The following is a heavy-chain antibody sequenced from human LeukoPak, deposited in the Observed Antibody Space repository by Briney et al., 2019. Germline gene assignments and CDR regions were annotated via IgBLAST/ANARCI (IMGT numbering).Heavy chain of an antibody. V-gene: IGHV4-34*01. CDR2: INHSGST. J-gene: IGHJ4*02. CDR3: ARRGYSYVHIDY. Sequence: SETLSLTCAVYGGSFSGYYWSWIRQPPGKGLEWIGEINHSGSTNYNPSLKSRVTISVDTSKNQFSLKLSSMTAADTAVYYCARRGYSYVHIDYWGQGTLVTVSS. CDR1: GGSFSGYY. D-gene: IGHD5-18*01.